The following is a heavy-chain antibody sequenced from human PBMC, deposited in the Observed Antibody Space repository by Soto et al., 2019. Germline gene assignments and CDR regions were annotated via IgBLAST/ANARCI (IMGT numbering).Heavy chain of an antibody. V-gene: IGHV1-69*06. CDR1: GGTFSRYA. J-gene: IGHJ6*02. CDR2: NIPLFGTT. D-gene: IGHD4-17*01. Sequence: GASVKVSCKASGGTFSRYAIDWVRQAPGQGLEWMGGNIPLFGTTNYAQKFQGRVTITADKSTNTAYMELSSLRSEDSAVYYCARWVTTVTTDGNYYYYGMDVWGQGTTVTVSS. CDR3: ARWVTTVTTDGNYYYYGMDV.